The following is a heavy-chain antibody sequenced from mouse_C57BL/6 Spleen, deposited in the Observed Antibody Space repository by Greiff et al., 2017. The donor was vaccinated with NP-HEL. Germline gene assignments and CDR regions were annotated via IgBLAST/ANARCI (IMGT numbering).Heavy chain of an antibody. V-gene: IGHV1-47*01. CDR3: ARDGYYGYFEV. D-gene: IGHD2-3*01. J-gene: IGHJ1*03. Sequence: VQLQQSGAELVKPGSSVKLSCKASGYTFTTYPIEWMKQNPGQSLEWIGNFHPYDNDTKYNEKFKGKATLTVEKSSRTVYLELSGLTSDDSAVYYCARDGYYGYFEVWGTGTTVTVSS. CDR2: FHPYDNDT. CDR1: GYTFTTYP.